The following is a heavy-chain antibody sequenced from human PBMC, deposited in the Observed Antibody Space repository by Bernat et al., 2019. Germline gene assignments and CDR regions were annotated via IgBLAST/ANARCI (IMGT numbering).Heavy chain of an antibody. CDR2: IIPIFGTA. CDR3: AIDGAGYCSGGSCYGLY. CDR1: GGTFSSYA. V-gene: IGHV1-69*06. J-gene: IGHJ4*02. Sequence: QVQLVQSGAEVKKPGSSVKVSCKASGGTFSSYAISWVRQAPGQGLEWMGGIIPIFGTANYAQKFQGRVTITADKSTSTAYMELSSVRSEDTAVYYCAIDGAGYCSGGSCYGLYWGQGTLVTVSS. D-gene: IGHD2-15*01.